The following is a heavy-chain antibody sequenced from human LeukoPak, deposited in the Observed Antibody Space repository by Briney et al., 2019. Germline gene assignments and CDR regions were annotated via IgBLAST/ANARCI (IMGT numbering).Heavy chain of an antibody. Sequence: GGSLRLSCAASGFTFSSFTMNWVRQAPGKGLEWVSSISSSSTYKDYIDSVKGRFTISRDNANNSLYLQINSLRVEDTAVYYCARASTEYSVTDGFDTWGPGTLVTVSS. J-gene: IGHJ5*02. CDR1: GFTFSSFT. D-gene: IGHD6-6*01. CDR3: ARASTEYSVTDGFDT. V-gene: IGHV3-21*01. CDR2: ISSSSTYK.